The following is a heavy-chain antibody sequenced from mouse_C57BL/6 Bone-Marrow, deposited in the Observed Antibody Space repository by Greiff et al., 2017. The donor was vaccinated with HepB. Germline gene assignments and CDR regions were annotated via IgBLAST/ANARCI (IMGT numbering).Heavy chain of an antibody. CDR1: GFTFSSYA. J-gene: IGHJ4*01. D-gene: IGHD1-1*01. Sequence: EVKLVESGGGLVKPGGSLKLSCAASGFTFSSYAMSWVRQTPEKRLEWVATISDGGSYTYYPDNVKGRFTISRDNAKNNLYLQMSHLKSEDTAMYYCAREYYYGSAYYYAMDYWGQGTSVTVSS. CDR3: AREYYYGSAYYYAMDY. V-gene: IGHV5-4*01. CDR2: ISDGGSYT.